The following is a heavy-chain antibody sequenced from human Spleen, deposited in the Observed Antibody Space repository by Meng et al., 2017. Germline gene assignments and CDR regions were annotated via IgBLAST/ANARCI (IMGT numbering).Heavy chain of an antibody. CDR3: AGHPGAAGFWNDARHWLDP. CDR2: VHQSGRT. J-gene: IGHJ5*02. V-gene: IGHV4-4*02. CDR1: GGSISSSNW. D-gene: IGHD3-3*01. Sequence: SETLSLTCAVSGGSISSSNWWTWVRQPPGKGLEWIGEVHQSGRTNSNPSLKSRVSISIDKSKKQFSLKLTSVTAADTAIYYCAGHPGAAGFWNDARHWLDPWGQGTLVTVSS.